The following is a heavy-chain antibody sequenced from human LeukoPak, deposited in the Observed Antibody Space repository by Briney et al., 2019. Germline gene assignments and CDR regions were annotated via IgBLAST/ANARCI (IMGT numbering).Heavy chain of an antibody. V-gene: IGHV3-23*01. CDR3: AKGTNNWNDGVDY. D-gene: IGHD1-20*01. Sequence: GGSLRLSCAASGFTFSNYAMSWVRQAPGKGLEWVSGMSGGGGSTSYADSVKGRFTISRDNSKNTVYLQMNSLSAEDTAVYFCAKGTNNWNDGVDYWGQGTLVAVSS. CDR2: MSGGGGST. CDR1: GFTFSNYA. J-gene: IGHJ4*02.